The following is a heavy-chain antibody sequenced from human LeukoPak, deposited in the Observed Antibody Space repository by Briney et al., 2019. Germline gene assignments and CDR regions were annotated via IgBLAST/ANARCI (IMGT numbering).Heavy chain of an antibody. CDR1: GFTFSNYW. V-gene: IGHV3-7*02. Sequence: GGSLRLSCAASGFTFSNYWMTWVRQAPGKGLEWVANIKQGGSEKYYADSVKGRFTISRDNAKNTLYLQTHGLRAEDTAVYYCTRGPDVFDYWGQGTLVTVSS. D-gene: IGHD5-24*01. CDR3: TRGPDVFDY. J-gene: IGHJ4*02. CDR2: IKQGGSEK.